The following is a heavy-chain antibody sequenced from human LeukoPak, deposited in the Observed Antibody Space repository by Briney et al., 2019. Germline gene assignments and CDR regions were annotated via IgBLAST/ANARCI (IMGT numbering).Heavy chain of an antibody. D-gene: IGHD2-15*01. CDR1: GFTFSDHY. J-gene: IGHJ4*02. CDR2: ISGSGSTI. CDR3: ARMVEVGVLGDYFDY. Sequence: GGSLRLSCAASGFTFSDHYMSWIRQAPGKGLEWVSYISGSGSTIYYADSVKGRFTISRDNAKNSLYLQMNSLRAEDTAVYYCARMVEVGVLGDYFDYWGQGTLVTVSS. V-gene: IGHV3-11*04.